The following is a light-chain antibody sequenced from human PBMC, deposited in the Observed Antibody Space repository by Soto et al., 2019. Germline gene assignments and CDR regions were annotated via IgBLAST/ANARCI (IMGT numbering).Light chain of an antibody. Sequence: EIVMTQAPATLSVSPGERATLSCRASQSVSSSLAWYQQKPGQAPRILIYGASTRATGIPARFSGSGSGTEFTLTISSLQSEDFAVYYCQQYNIWPRTFGQGTKVEIK. J-gene: IGKJ1*01. CDR2: GAS. CDR3: QQYNIWPRT. CDR1: QSVSSS. V-gene: IGKV3-15*01.